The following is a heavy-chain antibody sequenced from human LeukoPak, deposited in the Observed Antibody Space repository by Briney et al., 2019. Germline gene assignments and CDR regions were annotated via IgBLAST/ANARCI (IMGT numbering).Heavy chain of an antibody. CDR2: ISYDGSNK. D-gene: IGHD4-17*01. Sequence: GRSLRLPCAASGFTFSSYGMHWVRQAPGKGLEWVAVISYDGSNKYYADSVKGRFTISRDNSKNTLYLQMNSLRAEDTAVYYCAKGEDYAYYYYGMDVWGQGTTVTVSS. CDR3: AKGEDYAYYYYGMDV. J-gene: IGHJ6*02. V-gene: IGHV3-30*18. CDR1: GFTFSSYG.